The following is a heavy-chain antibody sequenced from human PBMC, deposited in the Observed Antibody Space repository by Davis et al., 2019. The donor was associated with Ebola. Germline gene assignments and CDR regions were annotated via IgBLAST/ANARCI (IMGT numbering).Heavy chain of an antibody. CDR1: GFTFSTYT. CDR2: ISYDGSNK. J-gene: IGHJ4*02. V-gene: IGHV3-30*18. CDR3: AKPTVDWGSYRYTFHY. Sequence: GGSLKISCSASGFTFSTYTMHWVRQAPGKGLEWVAVISYDGSNKYYADSVKGRFTISRDNSKNTLYLQMNSLRAEDTAMYYCAKPTVDWGSYRYTFHYWGQGTLVTVSS. D-gene: IGHD3-16*02.